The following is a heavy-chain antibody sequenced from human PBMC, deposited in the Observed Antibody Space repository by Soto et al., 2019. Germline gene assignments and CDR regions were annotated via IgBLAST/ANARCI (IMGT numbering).Heavy chain of an antibody. CDR3: AKDQAGGWISHGYDH. D-gene: IGHD5-12*01. CDR2: ISNSGGST. Sequence: EVHLLQSGGDLVQPGGSLRLSCAASGFTFSGYAMSWVRQAPGKGLEWVLGISNSGGSTFYADSVKGRFTISRDNSENTLYLQMNSLKDEDTAVYFCAKDQAGGWISHGYDHWGQGSRVDVSA. V-gene: IGHV3-23*01. CDR1: GFTFSGYA. J-gene: IGHJ5*02.